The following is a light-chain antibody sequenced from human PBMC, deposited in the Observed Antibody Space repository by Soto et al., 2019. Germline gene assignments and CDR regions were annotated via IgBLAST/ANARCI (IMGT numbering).Light chain of an antibody. J-gene: IGLJ1*01. CDR1: SSDIGTYNH. CDR3: CSYTTSSTLV. Sequence: QSALTQPASVSGSPGQSIAISCAGTSSDIGTYNHVSWYQQHPGKAPQLIIYEDINRPSGLSSRFSGSKSGNTASLTISGLQADDEADYFCCSYTTSSTLVCGTGTKLTVL. V-gene: IGLV2-14*01. CDR2: EDI.